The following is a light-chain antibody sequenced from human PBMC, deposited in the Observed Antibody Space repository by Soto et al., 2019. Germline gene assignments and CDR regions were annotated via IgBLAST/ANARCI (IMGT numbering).Light chain of an antibody. CDR2: SAS. CDR1: QGIGTF. V-gene: IGKV1-27*01. J-gene: IGKJ1*01. Sequence: DIQMTQSPSSLSASVGDRVIITCRASQGIGTFLAWYQQKPGKVPELLMYSASTLQSGVPSRFSGSGSGTYFTLTISSLQPEEIATYYCPKYNSVPWTFGPGTKVEIK. CDR3: PKYNSVPWT.